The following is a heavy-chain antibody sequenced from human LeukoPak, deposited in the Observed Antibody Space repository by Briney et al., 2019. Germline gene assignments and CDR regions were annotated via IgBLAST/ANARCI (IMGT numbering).Heavy chain of an antibody. CDR2: INSISGEI. J-gene: IGHJ4*02. CDR1: GFTFSYYS. CDR3: ARHNGWYDY. D-gene: IGHD6-19*01. Sequence: GGSLRLSCVASGFTFSYYSMNWVRQAPGKGLEWVSYINSISGEIWYADSVKGRFTISRDDAKNSLYLQMNSLRDEDTAVYYCARHNGWYDYWGQGTLVTVSS. V-gene: IGHV3-48*02.